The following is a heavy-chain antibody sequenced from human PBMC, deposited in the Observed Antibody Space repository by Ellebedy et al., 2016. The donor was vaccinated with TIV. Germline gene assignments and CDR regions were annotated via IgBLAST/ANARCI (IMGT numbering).Heavy chain of an antibody. D-gene: IGHD6-13*01. CDR1: GLTFSSYW. CDR3: VSSSPVIDY. J-gene: IGHJ4*02. CDR2: VNSDGSST. V-gene: IGHV3-74*01. Sequence: GESLKISCAASGLTFSSYWMHWVRQAPGKGLVWVSRVNSDGSSTTYADSVKGRFTISRDTAKHALYLQMNSLRGEDTAVYYCVSSSPVIDYWGQGTLVTVSS.